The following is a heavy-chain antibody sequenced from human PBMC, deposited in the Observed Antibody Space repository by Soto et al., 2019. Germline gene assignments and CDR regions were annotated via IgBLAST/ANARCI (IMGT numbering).Heavy chain of an antibody. CDR3: ASPLRGSGHDELDY. J-gene: IGHJ4*02. CDR1: GYTFTSYD. D-gene: IGHD6-25*01. Sequence: ASVKVSCKASGYTFTSYDINWVRQATGQGLEWMGWMNPNSGNTGYAQKFQGRVTMARNTSISTAYMELSSLRSEDTAVYYCASPLRGSGHDELDYWGQGTLVTVSS. V-gene: IGHV1-8*01. CDR2: MNPNSGNT.